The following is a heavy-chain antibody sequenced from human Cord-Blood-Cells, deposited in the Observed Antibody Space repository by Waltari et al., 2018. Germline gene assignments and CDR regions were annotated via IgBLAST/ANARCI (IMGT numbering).Heavy chain of an antibody. D-gene: IGHD4-17*01. Sequence: QLQLKVSCPGLVQPSEPLCPPRSVPGGSFSSYYCTCIRQPAGKVLEWIGRIYTSGSTNYNPSLKSRVTMSVDTSKNQFSLKLSSVTAADTAVYYCARSPRGAYGDYFDYWGQGTLVTVSS. CDR1: GGSFSSYY. CDR3: ARSPRGAYGDYFDY. CDR2: IYTSGST. J-gene: IGHJ4*02. V-gene: IGHV4-4*07.